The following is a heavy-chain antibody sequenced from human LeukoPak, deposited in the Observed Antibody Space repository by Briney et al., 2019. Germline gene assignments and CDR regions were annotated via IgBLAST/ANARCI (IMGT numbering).Heavy chain of an antibody. CDR1: GYTFTGYY. D-gene: IGHD6-19*01. CDR2: INPSGGST. Sequence: GASVKVSCKASGYTFTGYYMHWVRQAPGQGLEWMGIINPSGGSTSYAQKFQGRVTMTRDTSTSTVYLELSSLRSEDTAVYYCARGLWGGNSGWHQNFFDYWGQGTLVTVSS. J-gene: IGHJ4*02. CDR3: ARGLWGGNSGWHQNFFDY. V-gene: IGHV1-46*01.